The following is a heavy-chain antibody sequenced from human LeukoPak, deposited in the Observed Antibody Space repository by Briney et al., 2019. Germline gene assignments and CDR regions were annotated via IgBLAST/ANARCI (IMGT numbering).Heavy chain of an antibody. D-gene: IGHD3-16*01. Sequence: ASVKVSCKTSGYRFTDDYIHWVRQAPGQGLEWMGWINPDSGFTNYAPKFQSRVIMTRDTSISTAYMEIRRLRYDDTAIYYCAPTSEAYTSNWSVWGQGTLVTVSP. CDR2: INPDSGFT. J-gene: IGHJ4*02. CDR3: APTSEAYTSNWSV. CDR1: GYRFTDDY. V-gene: IGHV1-2*02.